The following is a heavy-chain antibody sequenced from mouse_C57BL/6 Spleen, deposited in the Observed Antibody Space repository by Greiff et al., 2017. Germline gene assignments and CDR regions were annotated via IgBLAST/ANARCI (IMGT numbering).Heavy chain of an antibody. D-gene: IGHD1-1*01. CDR2: IDPSDGYT. CDR3: ARGGYSSNEECAFDY. V-gene: IGHV1-50*01. CDR1: GYTFTSYW. J-gene: IGHJ4*01. Sequence: VQLQQSGAELVKPGASVKLSCKASGYTFTSYWMQWVKQRPGQGLEWIGEIDPSDGYTNYNEKFKGKATLTVDTSSSTAYMQLSSLTSEDSAVYYCARGGYSSNEECAFDYWGQGTSVTVSS.